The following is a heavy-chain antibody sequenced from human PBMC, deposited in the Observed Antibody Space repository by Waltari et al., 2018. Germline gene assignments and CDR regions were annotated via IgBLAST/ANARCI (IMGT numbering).Heavy chain of an antibody. J-gene: IGHJ4*02. Sequence: QVQLVESGGGVVQPGRSLRLSCAASGFTFSSYAMHCVRQAPGKGLGWWVVRSYDGSNKYYADSVKGRFTISRDNAKNTLYLQMNSLRAEDTAVYYCARVENSSGYYPFDYWGQGTLVTVSS. V-gene: IGHV3-30*04. CDR1: GFTFSSYA. CDR2: RSYDGSNK. CDR3: ARVENSSGYYPFDY. D-gene: IGHD3-22*01.